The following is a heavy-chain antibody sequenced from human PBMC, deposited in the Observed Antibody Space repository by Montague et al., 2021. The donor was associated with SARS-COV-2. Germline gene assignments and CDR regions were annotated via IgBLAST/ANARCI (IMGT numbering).Heavy chain of an antibody. V-gene: IGHV4-34*01. CDR3: ARLRDGVVPSPILGVGPYYSYYYMDV. Sequence: SETLSLTCAVHGTSFRGYYWNWIRQPPGKGLEWIGEINHGGSTKYSPSLKSRLTISADTSKNQFSLKLTSVAAADTAVYYCARLRDGVVPSPILGVGPYYSYYYMDVWGRGTTVTVSS. J-gene: IGHJ6*03. CDR2: INHGGST. CDR1: GTSFRGYY. D-gene: IGHD3-10*01.